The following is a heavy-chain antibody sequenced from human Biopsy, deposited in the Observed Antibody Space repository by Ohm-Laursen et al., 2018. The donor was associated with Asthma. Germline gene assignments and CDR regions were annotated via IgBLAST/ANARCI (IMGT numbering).Heavy chain of an antibody. D-gene: IGHD2-15*01. CDR2: INTNTGNP. J-gene: IGHJ6*02. CDR1: GYIFTSHA. CDR3: ARGLLGMDV. V-gene: IGHV7-4-1*02. Sequence: ASVKVSCKASGYIFTSHAMNWVRQAAGQGLEWMGRINTNTGNPTYAQGFTGRFVFSLDTSVSTAYLQISSLKADDAAVYYCARGLLGMDVWGQGTTVTVSS.